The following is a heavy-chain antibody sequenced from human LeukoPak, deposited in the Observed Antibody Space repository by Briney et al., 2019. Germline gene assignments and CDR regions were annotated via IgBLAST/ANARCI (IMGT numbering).Heavy chain of an antibody. D-gene: IGHD3-10*01. J-gene: IGHJ4*02. CDR1: GGSMYSSTYY. V-gene: IGHV4-39*01. CDR2: IYYSGST. Sequence: SETLSLTCSVSGGSMYSSTYYWGWIRQPPGKGLEWIGTIYYSGSTYYNPSLKSRVTISVDTSKNQFSLKLNSGTAPDTAVYYCVGASITSLVWMAHFDNWGQGTLVTVSS. CDR3: VGASITSLVWMAHFDN.